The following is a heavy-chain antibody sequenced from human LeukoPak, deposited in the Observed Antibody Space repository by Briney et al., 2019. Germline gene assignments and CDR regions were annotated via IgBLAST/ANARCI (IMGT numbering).Heavy chain of an antibody. CDR3: ARVEDSSGYYLYYYYYGMDV. J-gene: IGHJ6*02. V-gene: IGHV3-21*01. Sequence: GGSLRLSCAASGFTFSSYSMNWVRQAPGKGLEWVSSISSSSYIYYADSVKGRFTISRDNAKNSLYLQMNSLRAEDTAVYYCARVEDSSGYYLYYYYYGMDVWGQGTTVTVSS. CDR2: ISSSSYI. CDR1: GFTFSSYS. D-gene: IGHD3-22*01.